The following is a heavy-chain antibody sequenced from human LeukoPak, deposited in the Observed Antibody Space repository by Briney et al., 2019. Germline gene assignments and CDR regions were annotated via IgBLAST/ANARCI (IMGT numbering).Heavy chain of an antibody. J-gene: IGHJ4*02. D-gene: IGHD4-11*01. CDR2: IDWDDDK. CDR3: ARMRPYSNVYYFDY. V-gene: IGHV2-70*11. CDR1: GFSLSTSGMC. Sequence: SGPTLVNPTQTLTLTCTFSGFSLSTSGMCVTWIRQPPGKALEWLARIDWDDDKYYSTSLKTRLTISKDTSKNQVVLTMTNMDPVDTATYYCARMRPYSNVYYFDYWGQGTLVTVSS.